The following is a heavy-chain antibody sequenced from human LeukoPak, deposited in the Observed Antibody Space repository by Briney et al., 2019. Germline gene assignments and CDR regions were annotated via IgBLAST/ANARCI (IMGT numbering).Heavy chain of an antibody. J-gene: IGHJ5*02. CDR3: ARGRIAAYNWFDP. CDR2: INPNSGGT. V-gene: IGHV1-2*02. CDR1: GYTFTGYY. Sequence: ASVKVSCKASGYTFTGYYMHWVRQAPGQGLEWMGWINPNSGGTNYAQKFQGRVTMTRDTSISTAHMELSRLRSDDTAVYYCARGRIAAYNWFDPWGQGTLVTVSS. D-gene: IGHD6-13*01.